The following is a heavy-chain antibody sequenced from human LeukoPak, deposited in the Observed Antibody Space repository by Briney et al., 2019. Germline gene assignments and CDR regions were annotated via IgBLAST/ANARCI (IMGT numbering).Heavy chain of an antibody. CDR2: ISYDGSNK. J-gene: IGHJ6*03. D-gene: IGHD3-3*01. CDR3: ARGAKITIFGRGYYYYMDV. Sequence: GRSLRLSCAASGFTFSSYGMHWVRQAPGKGLEWVAVISYDGSNKYYADSVKGRFTISRDNSKNTLYLQMNSLRAEDTAVYYCARGAKITIFGRGYYYYMDVWGKGTTVTVSS. CDR1: GFTFSSYG. V-gene: IGHV3-30*03.